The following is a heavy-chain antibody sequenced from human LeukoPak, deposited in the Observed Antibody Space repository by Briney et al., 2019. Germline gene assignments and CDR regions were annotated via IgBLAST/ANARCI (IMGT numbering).Heavy chain of an antibody. J-gene: IGHJ4*02. CDR1: GFTFSSYA. CDR3: ANVFEDIVVVVAAIFDY. D-gene: IGHD2-15*01. Sequence: GGSLRLSCAASGFTFSSYAMSWVRQAPGKGLEWVSAISGSGGSTYYADSAKGRFTISRDNSKNTLYLQMNSLRAEDTAVYYCANVFEDIVVVVAAIFDYWGQGTLVTVSS. V-gene: IGHV3-23*01. CDR2: ISGSGGST.